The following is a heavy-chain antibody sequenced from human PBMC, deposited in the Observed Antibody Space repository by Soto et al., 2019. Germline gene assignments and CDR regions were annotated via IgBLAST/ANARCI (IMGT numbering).Heavy chain of an antibody. CDR3: AREGSSWTNWFDP. Sequence: PSETLSLTCTVSGGSISSGDYYWSWIRQPPGKGLEWIGYIYYSGSTYYNPSLKSRVTISVDTSKNQFSLKLSSVTAADTAVYYCAREGSSWTNWFDPWGQGTLVTVSS. J-gene: IGHJ5*02. D-gene: IGHD6-13*01. V-gene: IGHV4-30-4*01. CDR2: IYYSGST. CDR1: GGSISSGDYY.